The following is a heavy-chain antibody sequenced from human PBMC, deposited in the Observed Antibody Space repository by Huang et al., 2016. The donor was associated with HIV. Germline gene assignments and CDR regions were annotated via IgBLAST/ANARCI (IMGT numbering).Heavy chain of an antibody. D-gene: IGHD2-2*01. CDR2: IYYSGST. Sequence: QLQLQESGPGLVKPSETLSLTCSVSGGSISSSSYYWGWLRQPPGKGLEWIGSIYYSGSTIYNPALKSRVTISVDTSKNQFSLRLSSVTAADTSVYYCARHMDCSSSSCLAGGHERGPFDMWGQGTMVTVSS. J-gene: IGHJ3*02. V-gene: IGHV4-39*01. CDR3: ARHMDCSSSSCLAGGHERGPFDM. CDR1: GGSISSSSYY.